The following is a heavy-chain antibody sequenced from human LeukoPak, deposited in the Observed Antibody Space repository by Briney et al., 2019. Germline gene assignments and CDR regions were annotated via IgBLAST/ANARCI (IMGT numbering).Heavy chain of an antibody. CDR2: IIPIFGTA. J-gene: IGHJ4*02. D-gene: IGHD4-11*01. CDR1: GGSFSTYA. Sequence: GASVKVSCKSSGGSFSTYAVNWVRQAPGQGLEWMGGIIPIFGTANYAQKFQGRVTITADESTSTAYMELSSLRSEDTAVYYCARAFPTRYSNYAGDFDYWGQGTLVTVSS. V-gene: IGHV1-69*01. CDR3: ARAFPTRYSNYAGDFDY.